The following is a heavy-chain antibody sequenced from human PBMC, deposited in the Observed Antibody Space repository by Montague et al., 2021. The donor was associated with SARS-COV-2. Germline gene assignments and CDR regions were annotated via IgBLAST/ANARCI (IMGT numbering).Heavy chain of an antibody. V-gene: IGHV4-39*01. D-gene: IGHD5-24*01. J-gene: IGHJ5*02. CDR1: RGSLRLTSYH. Sequence: SETLSLTCTVSRGSLRLTSYHWGWIRQPPGKGLEWIGSIYHAGSTYYDPSLESRVTMSVDNSKNQFSLMLTSVTAADTAVYYCARLRRPDGYSYWFGPWGQGTLVTVSS. CDR2: IYHAGST. CDR3: ARLRRPDGYSYWFGP.